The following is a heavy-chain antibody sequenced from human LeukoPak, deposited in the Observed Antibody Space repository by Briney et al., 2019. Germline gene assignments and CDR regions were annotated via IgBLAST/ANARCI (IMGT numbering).Heavy chain of an antibody. J-gene: IGHJ5*02. CDR3: ARAPNYFDSSGYSVGWFDP. Sequence: PSKTLSLTCAVSGDSISAGGYYWNWIRQPPGKRLEWIGYIYHSGSTYYNPSLKSRVTMSIDRSKNQFSLKLSSVTAADTAVYYCARAPNYFDSSGYSVGWFDPWGQGTLVTVSS. CDR1: GDSISAGGYY. CDR2: IYHSGST. D-gene: IGHD3-22*01. V-gene: IGHV4-30-2*01.